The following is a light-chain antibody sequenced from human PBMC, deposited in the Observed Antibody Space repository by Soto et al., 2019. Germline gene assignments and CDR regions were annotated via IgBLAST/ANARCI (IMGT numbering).Light chain of an antibody. CDR2: GTF. J-gene: IGKJ2*01. CDR1: QSVSSRS. CDR3: QQYNNWPPMYT. Sequence: EIVLTQSPGTLSLSPGERATLSCRASQSVSSRSLAWYQQKPGQAPRLLIHGTFTRATGIPARFSGSGSGTEFTLTISSLQSEDFAVYYCQQYNNWPPMYTFGQGTKLEIK. V-gene: IGKV3-15*01.